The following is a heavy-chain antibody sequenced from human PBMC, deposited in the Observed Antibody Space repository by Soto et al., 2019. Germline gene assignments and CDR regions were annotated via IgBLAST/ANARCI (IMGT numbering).Heavy chain of an antibody. Sequence: QVQLVQSGAEVKKPGASVKVSRKASGYTFTSLDINWVRQAPGQGLEWMGWMSPNSGNTGYAQNFQGRVTMTRDTSITTAYMELGSLTSEDTAVYFCARGVAAGYDYWGQGTLVTVSS. V-gene: IGHV1-8*01. CDR3: ARGVAAGYDY. CDR2: MSPNSGNT. J-gene: IGHJ4*02. CDR1: GYTFTSLD. D-gene: IGHD2-15*01.